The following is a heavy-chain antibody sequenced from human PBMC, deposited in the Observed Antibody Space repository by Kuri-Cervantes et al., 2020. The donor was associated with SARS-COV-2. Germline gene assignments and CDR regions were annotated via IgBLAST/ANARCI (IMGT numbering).Heavy chain of an antibody. CDR3: ARDHYDFWSGYFSWFDP. CDR2: IYYSGST. J-gene: IGHJ5*02. CDR1: GGSISSYY. V-gene: IGHV4-59*12. Sequence: ESLKISCTVSGGSISSYYWSWIRQPPGKGLEWIGYIYYSGSTNYNPSLKSRVTISVDTSKNQFSLKLSSVTAADTAVYYCARDHYDFWSGYFSWFDPWGQGTLVTVSS. D-gene: IGHD3-3*01.